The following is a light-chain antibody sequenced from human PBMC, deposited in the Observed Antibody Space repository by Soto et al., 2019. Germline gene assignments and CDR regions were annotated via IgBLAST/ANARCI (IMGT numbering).Light chain of an antibody. CDR1: QSIRSK. V-gene: IGKV3-15*01. CDR3: QQYDKWPPT. Sequence: EIVMTQSPATLSVSPGERATLSCRASQSIRSKLAWYQQRPGQAPRLLIFDASTRATGVPVRFRGSGSGTEFTLTISGLQSEDFAVYCCQQYDKWPPTFGGGTKVEIK. CDR2: DAS. J-gene: IGKJ4*01.